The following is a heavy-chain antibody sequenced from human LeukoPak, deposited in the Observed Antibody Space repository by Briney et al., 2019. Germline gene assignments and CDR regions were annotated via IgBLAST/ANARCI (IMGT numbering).Heavy chain of an antibody. Sequence: ASVKVSCKASGYTLTGYYMHWVRQAPGQGLEWMGWINPNSGGTNYAQKFQGRVTMTRDTSISTAYMELSRLRSDDTAVYYCAREGVYYYGSGSYYKWGLDYWGQGTLVTVSS. J-gene: IGHJ4*02. CDR3: AREGVYYYGSGSYYKWGLDY. D-gene: IGHD3-10*01. CDR1: GYTLTGYY. CDR2: INPNSGGT. V-gene: IGHV1-2*02.